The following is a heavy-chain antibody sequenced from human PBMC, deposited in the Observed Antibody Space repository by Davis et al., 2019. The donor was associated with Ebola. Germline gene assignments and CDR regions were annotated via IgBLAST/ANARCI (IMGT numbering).Heavy chain of an antibody. CDR2: INPSGGST. D-gene: IGHD3-10*01. CDR1: GYTFTSYG. CDR3: ARVFRAGAAGYYYGMDV. Sequence: ASVKVSCKASGYTFTSYGISWVRQAPGQGLEWMGIINPSGGSTSYAQKFQGRVTMTRDTSTSTVYMELSSLRSEDTAVYYCARVFRAGAAGYYYGMDVWGKGTTVTVSS. J-gene: IGHJ6*04. V-gene: IGHV1-46*01.